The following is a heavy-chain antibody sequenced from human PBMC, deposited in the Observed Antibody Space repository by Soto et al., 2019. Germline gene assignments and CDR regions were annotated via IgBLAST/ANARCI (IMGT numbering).Heavy chain of an antibody. J-gene: IGHJ2*01. Sequence: PGGSLRLSCAASGFTFSTYAMSWVRQAPGKGLEWVSAISGSPSSTYYADSVKGRFTISRDDSKNTLFLQMNSLRAEDTAMYYCAKADGCAAGTCYTGTYWFFDLWGRGTLVTVSS. V-gene: IGHV3-23*01. D-gene: IGHD2-2*02. CDR2: ISGSPSST. CDR1: GFTFSTYA. CDR3: AKADGCAAGTCYTGTYWFFDL.